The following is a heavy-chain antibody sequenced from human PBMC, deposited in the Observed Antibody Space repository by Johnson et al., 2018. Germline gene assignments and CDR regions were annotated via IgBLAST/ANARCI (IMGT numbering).Heavy chain of an antibody. V-gene: IGHV3-49*05. CDR1: GFTFGDYA. D-gene: IGHD2-21*02. CDR3: TRDKCGGDCSVGYYYGMDV. CDR2: IRSKAYGGTT. J-gene: IGHJ6*02. Sequence: VQLVQSGGGLVKPGRSLRLSCTASGFTFGDYAMSWFRQAPGKGLEWVGFIRSKAYGGTTEYAASVKGRFTISRDDSKSIAYLKMNSLKTEDTAVYYCTRDKCGGDCSVGYYYGMDVWGQGTTVTVSS.